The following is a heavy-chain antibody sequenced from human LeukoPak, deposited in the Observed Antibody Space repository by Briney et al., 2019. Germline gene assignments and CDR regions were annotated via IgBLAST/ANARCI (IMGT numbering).Heavy chain of an antibody. Sequence: GESLKISCKGSGYSFSYYWIGWVRQMPGKGRVWMGIIYPGDSAIRYSPSFQGQVTLSADKSISTAYLQWSSLRASDTAMYYCARMSGIAADGDWFDPWGQGTLVTVSS. J-gene: IGHJ5*02. D-gene: IGHD6-13*01. CDR3: ARMSGIAADGDWFDP. CDR2: IYPGDSAI. V-gene: IGHV5-51*01. CDR1: GYSFSYYW.